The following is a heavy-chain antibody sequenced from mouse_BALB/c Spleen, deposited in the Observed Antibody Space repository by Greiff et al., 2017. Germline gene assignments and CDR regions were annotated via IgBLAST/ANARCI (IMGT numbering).Heavy chain of an antibody. D-gene: IGHD1-2*01. J-gene: IGHJ2*01. Sequence: ESGPGLVKPSQSLSLTCTVTGYSITSDYAWNWIRQFPGNKLEWMGYISYSGSTSYNPSLKSRISITRDTSKNQFFLQLNSVTTEDTATYYCAREDHYYGCYFDYWGQGTTLTVSS. CDR3: AREDHYYGCYFDY. CDR2: ISYSGST. V-gene: IGHV3-2*02. CDR1: GYSITSDYA.